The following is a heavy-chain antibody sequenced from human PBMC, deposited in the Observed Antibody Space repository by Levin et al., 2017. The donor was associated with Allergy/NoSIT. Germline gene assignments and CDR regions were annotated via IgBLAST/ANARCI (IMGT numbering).Heavy chain of an antibody. CDR3: ITDHGGSYYDSSGPSYYFDY. CDR1: GFTFSNAW. Sequence: GGSLRLSCAASGFTFSNAWMSWVRQAPGKGLEWIGRIKSKTDGGTTDYAAPVKGRFTISRDDSENTLYLQMNSLEAEDTAVYYCITDHGGSYYDSSGPSYYFDYWGQGTLVTVSS. D-gene: IGHD3-22*01. CDR2: IKSKTDGGTT. J-gene: IGHJ4*02. V-gene: IGHV3-15*01.